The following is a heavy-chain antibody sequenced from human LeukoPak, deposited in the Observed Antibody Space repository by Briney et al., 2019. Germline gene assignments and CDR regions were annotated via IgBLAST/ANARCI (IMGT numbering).Heavy chain of an antibody. Sequence: SQTLSLTCTVSGGSISSGDYYWSWIRQPPGKGLEWIGYIYYSGSTYYNPSLKSRVTISVDTSKNQLSLKLSSVTAADTAVYYCARNYDSSGYYFPFDYWGQGTLVTVSS. CDR1: GGSISSGDYY. J-gene: IGHJ4*02. V-gene: IGHV4-30-4*01. D-gene: IGHD3-22*01. CDR3: ARNYDSSGYYFPFDY. CDR2: IYYSGST.